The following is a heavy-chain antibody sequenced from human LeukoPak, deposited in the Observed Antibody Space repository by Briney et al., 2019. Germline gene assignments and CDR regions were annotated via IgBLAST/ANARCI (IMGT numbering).Heavy chain of an antibody. J-gene: IGHJ3*02. CDR2: ISAYNGNT. Sequence: GASVKVSCKASGGTFSSYAISWVRQAPGQGLEWMGWISAYNGNTNYAQKLQGRVTMTTDTSTSTAYMELRSLRSDDTAVYYCARSRSGGYEAVDAFDIWGQGTMVTVSS. V-gene: IGHV1-18*01. CDR1: GGTFSSYA. D-gene: IGHD5-12*01. CDR3: ARSRSGGYEAVDAFDI.